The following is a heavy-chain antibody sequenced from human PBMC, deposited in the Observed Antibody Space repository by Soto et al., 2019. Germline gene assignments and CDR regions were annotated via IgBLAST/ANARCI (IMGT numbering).Heavy chain of an antibody. J-gene: IGHJ4*02. V-gene: IGHV3-23*01. Sequence: GGSLRLSCAASGFTFSSYAMSWVRQAPGKGLEWVSTISGSGGGTYHADFMKGRFTISRDNSKNTLYLQMYSLRVEDTAVYYCARESDHWGQGTLVTVSS. CDR1: GFTFSSYA. CDR2: ISGSGGGT. CDR3: ARESDH.